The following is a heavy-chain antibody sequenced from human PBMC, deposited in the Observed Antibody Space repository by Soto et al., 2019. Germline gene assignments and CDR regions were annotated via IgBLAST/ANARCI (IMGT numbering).Heavy chain of an antibody. CDR1: GYSFTDYH. Sequence: ASVKVSCKASGYSFTDYHMHWVRQAPGQGLEWLGRINPKNGGPSTAQKFQGWVTMSTDTSINTAYMELTRLTSDDTAIYYCARGDSTDCSNRVCSFFYNHDMDVWGQGTTVNVSS. CDR2: INPKNGGP. V-gene: IGHV1-2*04. D-gene: IGHD2-8*01. J-gene: IGHJ6*02. CDR3: ARGDSTDCSNRVCSFFYNHDMDV.